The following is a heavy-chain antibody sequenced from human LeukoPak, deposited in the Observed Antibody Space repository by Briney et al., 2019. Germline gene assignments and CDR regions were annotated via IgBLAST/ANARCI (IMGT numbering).Heavy chain of an antibody. J-gene: IGHJ4*02. D-gene: IGHD3-22*01. V-gene: IGHV3-23*01. CDR2: ISGSGGST. CDR3: AKVLRWDSSGGIDY. CDR1: GFTFSSYA. Sequence: TGGSLRLSCAASGFTFSSYAMSWVRQAPGKGLEWVSAISGSGGSTYCADSVKGRFTISRDNSKNTLYLQMNSLRAEDTAVYYCAKVLRWDSSGGIDYWGQGTLVTVSS.